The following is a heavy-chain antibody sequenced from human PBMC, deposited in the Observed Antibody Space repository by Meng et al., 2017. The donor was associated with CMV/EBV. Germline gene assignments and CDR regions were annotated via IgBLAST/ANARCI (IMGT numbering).Heavy chain of an antibody. J-gene: IGHJ6*02. CDR1: GFTFGVYA. D-gene: IGHD4-17*01. CDR2: ISYDGSNK. CDR3: ARVRTVTTPYYYYYYGMDV. Sequence: GESLKISCTASGFTFGVYAMSWVRQAPGKGLEWVAVISYDGSNKYYADSVKGRFTISRDNSKNMLYLQMNSLRAEDTAVYYCARVRTVTTPYYYYYYGMDVWGQGTTVTVSS. V-gene: IGHV3-30-3*01.